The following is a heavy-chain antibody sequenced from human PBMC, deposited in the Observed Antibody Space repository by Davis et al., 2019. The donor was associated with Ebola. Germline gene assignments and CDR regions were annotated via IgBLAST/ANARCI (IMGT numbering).Heavy chain of an antibody. J-gene: IGHJ4*02. D-gene: IGHD3-22*01. V-gene: IGHV3-30*18. CDR1: GLTFSSYG. CDR3: AKDNYDSSGYYYAGIDY. CDR2: ISYDGSTK. Sequence: GESLKISCAASGLTFSSYGMHWVRQAPGKGLEWVAVISYDGSTKYYADSVKGRFTISRDNSKNTLYLQMNSLRAEDTAVYYCAKDNYDSSGYYYAGIDYWGQGTLVTVSS.